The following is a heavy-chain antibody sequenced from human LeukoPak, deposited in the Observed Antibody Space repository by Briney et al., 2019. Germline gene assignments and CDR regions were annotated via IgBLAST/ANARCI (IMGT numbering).Heavy chain of an antibody. CDR2: ISAYNGNT. D-gene: IGHD4-17*01. Sequence: ASVKVSCKASGYTFTSYGISWVRQAPGQGLKWMGWISAYNGNTNYAQKLQGRVTMTTDTSTSTAYMELRSLRSDDTAVYYCAREPLDSLNGDPLNFVDFDYWGQGTLVTVSS. J-gene: IGHJ4*02. V-gene: IGHV1-18*01. CDR1: GYTFTSYG. CDR3: AREPLDSLNGDPLNFVDFDY.